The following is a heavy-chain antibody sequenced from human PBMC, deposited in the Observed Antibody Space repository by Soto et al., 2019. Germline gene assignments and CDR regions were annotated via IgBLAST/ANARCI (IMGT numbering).Heavy chain of an antibody. J-gene: IGHJ6*02. CDR1: GYTFTGYY. Sequence: ASVKVSWKASGYTFTGYYMHWVRQAPGQGLEWMGWINPNSGGTNYAQKFQGRVTMTRDTSISTAYMELSRLRSDDTAVYYCARDIGLDVDTARTTGYSYYGMHVWGQATSVSGS. V-gene: IGHV1-2*02. CDR3: ARDIGLDVDTARTTGYSYYGMHV. D-gene: IGHD5-18*01. CDR2: INPNSGGT.